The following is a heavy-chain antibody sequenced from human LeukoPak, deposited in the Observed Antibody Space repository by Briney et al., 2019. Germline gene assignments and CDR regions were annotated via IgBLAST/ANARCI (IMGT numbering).Heavy chain of an antibody. CDR3: ARKAIAAAGTAADWYFDL. V-gene: IGHV4-59*08. Sequence: SETLSLTCTVSGGSISSYYWSWIRQPPGKGLEWIGYIYYSGSTNYNPSLKSRVTISVDTSKNQFSLKLSSVTAADTAVYYCARKAIAAAGTAADWYFDLWGRGTLVTVSS. D-gene: IGHD6-13*01. CDR1: GGSISSYY. J-gene: IGHJ2*01. CDR2: IYYSGST.